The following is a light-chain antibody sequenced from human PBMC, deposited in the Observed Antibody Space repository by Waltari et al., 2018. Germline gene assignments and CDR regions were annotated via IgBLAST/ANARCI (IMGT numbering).Light chain of an antibody. CDR2: WAS. V-gene: IGKV4-1*01. Sequence: DIVMTQSPDSLAVSLGERATINCKSSQGVLYSSNNKNYLAWYQQKPGQPPKLLIYWASTRESGVPDRFSGSGSGTDFTLTISSLQAEDVAVYYCQQYYSLWTFGQGTKVEIK. CDR3: QQYYSLWT. CDR1: QGVLYSSNNKNY. J-gene: IGKJ1*01.